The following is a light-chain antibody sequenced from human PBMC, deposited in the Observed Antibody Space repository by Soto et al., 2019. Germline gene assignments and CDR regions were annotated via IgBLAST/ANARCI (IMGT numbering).Light chain of an antibody. CDR1: EDISHY. CDR2: DGY. Sequence: DIQMTQSPSSLSASIGDRVTISCHASEDISHYVNWYQQQPGKAPKLLIYDGYELQTGVPSRFSVSGSKTDFYLTISSLRPEDFASYYCQQYDNIRVTFGPGTRVDLK. J-gene: IGKJ3*01. V-gene: IGKV1-33*01. CDR3: QQYDNIRVT.